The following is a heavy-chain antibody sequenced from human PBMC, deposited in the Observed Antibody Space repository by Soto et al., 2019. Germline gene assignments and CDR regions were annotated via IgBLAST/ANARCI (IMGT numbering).Heavy chain of an antibody. D-gene: IGHD2-2*02. J-gene: IGHJ3*02. CDR3: AGGGSCTSTFCYSFYAFDI. V-gene: IGHV3-48*03. CDR2: ITSGGDTT. Sequence: EVQLVESGGGLAHPGGSLRLSCAASRFTFSNHEMNWVRQAPGKGLEWVSYITSGGDTTYYADSVKGRFTISRDNAKNSLYLQINSLRAEDTAVYYGAGGGSCTSTFCYSFYAFDIWGQGTMVTVSS. CDR1: RFTFSNHE.